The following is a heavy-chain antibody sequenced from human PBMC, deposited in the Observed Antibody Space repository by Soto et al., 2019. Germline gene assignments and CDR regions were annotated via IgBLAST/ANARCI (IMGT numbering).Heavy chain of an antibody. J-gene: IGHJ6*02. CDR1: GYTFTSYY. CDR3: ARDSSGWSYYYYYGMDV. D-gene: IGHD6-19*01. CDR2: INPSGGST. Sequence: ASVKVSCKASGYTFTSYYMHWVRQAPGQGLEWMGIINPSGGSTSYAQKFQGRVTMTRDTSTSTVYMELSSLRSEDTAVYYCARDSSGWSYYYYYGMDVWGQGTTVTVS. V-gene: IGHV1-46*01.